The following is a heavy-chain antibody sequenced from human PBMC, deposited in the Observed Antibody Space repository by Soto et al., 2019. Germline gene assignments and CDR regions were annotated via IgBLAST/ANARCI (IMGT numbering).Heavy chain of an antibody. J-gene: IGHJ4*02. Sequence: QVQLLQSGPEVTKPGASVKVSCKASGYTFTSDGITCVRQAPGQGLEWMGWITVNSGNTHYAQKLQGRVTITTDTSTTTAYMELWSLRSDDTAVYYCARASIYGNYYYFDHWGQGTPVTVSS. CDR1: GYTFTSDG. CDR3: ARASIYGNYYYFDH. CDR2: ITVNSGNT. D-gene: IGHD1-26*01. V-gene: IGHV1-18*04.